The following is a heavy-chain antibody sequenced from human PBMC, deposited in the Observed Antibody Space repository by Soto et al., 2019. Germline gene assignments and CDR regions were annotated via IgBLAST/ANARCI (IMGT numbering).Heavy chain of an antibody. V-gene: IGHV3-30*18. CDR3: AKDVFDAY. J-gene: IGHJ4*02. CDR2: ILYDGSNK. CDR1: GFTFSSYG. Sequence: QPGGSLRLACAASGFTFSSYGMHWVRQAPGKGLEWVAVILYDGSNKYYADSVKGRFTISRDNSKNTLYLQMDSLRPEDTAVYYCAKDVFDAYWGQGTLVTVSS. D-gene: IGHD2-8*01.